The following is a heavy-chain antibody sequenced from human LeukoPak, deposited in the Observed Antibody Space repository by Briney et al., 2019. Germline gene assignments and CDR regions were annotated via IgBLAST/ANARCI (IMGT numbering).Heavy chain of an antibody. J-gene: IGHJ6*03. CDR1: GGSFSGYY. Sequence: SETLSLTCAVYGGSFSGYYWSWIRQPPGKGLEWIGEINHSGSTNYNPSLKSRVTISVDTSKNQFSLKLSSVTAGDTAVYYCARRSWDIVVVPAGVYYYYYMDVWGKGTTVTVSS. V-gene: IGHV4-34*01. D-gene: IGHD2-2*01. CDR2: INHSGST. CDR3: ARRSWDIVVVPAGVYYYYYMDV.